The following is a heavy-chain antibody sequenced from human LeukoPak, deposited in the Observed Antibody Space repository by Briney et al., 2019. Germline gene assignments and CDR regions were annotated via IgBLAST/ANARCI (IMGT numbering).Heavy chain of an antibody. CDR3: ARAPVTSCRGAFCYPFDI. CDR1: GFALSSYS. Sequence: GGSLRLSCAASGFALSSYSMSWVRQAPGKGLEWVSATSRSDAGTYHAESVGGRFTISRNNSKNPLYLQMNSLRADDAAVYYCARAPVTSCRGAFCYPFDIWGQGTLVTVSS. CDR2: TSRSDAGT. D-gene: IGHD2-15*01. V-gene: IGHV3-23*01. J-gene: IGHJ4*02.